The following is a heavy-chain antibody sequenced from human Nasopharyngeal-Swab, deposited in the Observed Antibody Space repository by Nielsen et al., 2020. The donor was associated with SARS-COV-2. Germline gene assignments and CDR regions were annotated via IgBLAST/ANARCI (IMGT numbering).Heavy chain of an antibody. CDR1: GFSLSTSGMC. D-gene: IGHD3-9*01. CDR2: IDWDDDK. V-gene: IGHV2-70*11. CDR3: ARIHYDILTGYYSGEDY. J-gene: IGHJ4*02. Sequence: SGPTLVKPTQTRTLTCTFSGFSLSTSGMCVSWIRQPPGKALEWLARIDWDDDKYYSTSLKTRLTISKDTSKNQVVLTMTNMDPVDTATYYCARIHYDILTGYYSGEDYWGQGTLVTVSS.